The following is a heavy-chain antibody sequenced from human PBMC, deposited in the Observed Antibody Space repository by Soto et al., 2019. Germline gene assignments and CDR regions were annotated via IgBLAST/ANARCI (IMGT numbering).Heavy chain of an antibody. J-gene: IGHJ6*04. CDR2: VSRNGINT. D-gene: IGHD3-3*01. Sequence: EEQLVQSGGGLVQPGGSLRLSCAASGFSFSSYDLFWVRQAPGKGLEYVSAVSRNGINTYYANSVKGRFTISRDNSKNIMYLQLGTLRAEVMAVYYCAITYYDFDVWGKGTTVIVSS. V-gene: IGHV3-64*01. CDR1: GFSFSSYD. CDR3: AITYYDFDV.